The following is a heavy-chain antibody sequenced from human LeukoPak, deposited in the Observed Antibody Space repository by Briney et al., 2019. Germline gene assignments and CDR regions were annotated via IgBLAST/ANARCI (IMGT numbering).Heavy chain of an antibody. V-gene: IGHV1-69*04. CDR1: GYIFTDSN. D-gene: IGHD3-3*01. CDR3: ARDNLVDYDFWSGYRVSYFDY. Sequence: GASVRVSCKASGYIFTDSNIHWVRQAPGQGLEWMGRIIPILGIANYAQKFQGRVTITADKSTSTAYMELSSLRSEDTAVYYCARDNLVDYDFWSGYRVSYFDYWGQGTLVTVSS. J-gene: IGHJ4*02. CDR2: IIPILGIA.